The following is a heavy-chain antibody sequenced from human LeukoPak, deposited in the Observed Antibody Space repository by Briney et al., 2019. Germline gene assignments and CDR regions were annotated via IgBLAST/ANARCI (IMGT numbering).Heavy chain of an antibody. J-gene: IGHJ4*02. CDR3: ARGGRDGLQSHY. Sequence: SQTLSLTCTVSGGSISSRSYCWSWIRQPAGKGLEWIGHVHISGSTNYNSSLKSRVTISVDTSKNQFSLKLSSVTAADTAVYYCARGGRDGLQSHYWGQGTLVTVSS. D-gene: IGHD5-24*01. CDR1: GGSISSRSYC. V-gene: IGHV4-61*09. CDR2: VHISGST.